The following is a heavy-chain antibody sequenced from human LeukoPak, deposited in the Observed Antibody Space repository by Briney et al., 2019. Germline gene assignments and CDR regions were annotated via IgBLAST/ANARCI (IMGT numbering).Heavy chain of an antibody. D-gene: IGHD3-10*01. V-gene: IGHV4-39*01. J-gene: IGHJ5*01. CDR2: IYYSGST. CDR3: ARHIRGGGWLDS. CDR1: GVSISSSSYY. Sequence: KPSETLSLTCTVSGVSISSSSYYWGWIRQPPGKGLEWIGSIYYSGSTYYNPSLKSRVTISADTSKNQFSLKLSSVTAADTAVYYCARHIRGGGWLDSWGQGSLVTVSS.